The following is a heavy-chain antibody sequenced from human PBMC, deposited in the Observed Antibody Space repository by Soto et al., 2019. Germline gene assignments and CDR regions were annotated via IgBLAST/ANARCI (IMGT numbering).Heavy chain of an antibody. Sequence: SETLSLTCTVSGGSISSYYWSWIRQPPGKGLEWIGYIYYSGSTNCNPSLKSRVTISVDTSKNQFSLKLSSVTAADTAVYYCARDRGSGYYSDAFDIWGQGTMVTVSS. CDR1: GGSISSYY. J-gene: IGHJ3*02. D-gene: IGHD3-3*01. V-gene: IGHV4-59*01. CDR3: ARDRGSGYYSDAFDI. CDR2: IYYSGST.